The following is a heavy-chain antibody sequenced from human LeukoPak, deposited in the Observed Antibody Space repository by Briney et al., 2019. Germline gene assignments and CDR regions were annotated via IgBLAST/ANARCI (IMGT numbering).Heavy chain of an antibody. Sequence: SETLSLTCTVSGGSISSSSYYWGWIRQPPGKGLEWIGSIYYSGSTYYNPSLKSRVTISVDTSKNQFSLKLSSVTAADTAVYYCARHESPGFRHWYFDLWGRGTLVTVSS. CDR2: IYYSGST. CDR3: ARHESPGFRHWYFDL. D-gene: IGHD2-21*01. CDR1: GGSISSSSYY. J-gene: IGHJ2*01. V-gene: IGHV4-39*01.